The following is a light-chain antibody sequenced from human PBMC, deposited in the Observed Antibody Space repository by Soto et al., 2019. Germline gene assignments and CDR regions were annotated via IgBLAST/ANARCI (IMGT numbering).Light chain of an antibody. CDR3: QQYDTYWT. J-gene: IGKJ1*01. Sequence: DLQMTQSPPTLSGSVGARVTITCRASQTISSWLARYQQKPGKAPNLLIYKASSLKSGVPSRFNGIGSGTEFPLPISSLQPDDFATDDCQQYDTYWTFGQGTKVDIK. CDR1: QTISSW. CDR2: KAS. V-gene: IGKV1-5*03.